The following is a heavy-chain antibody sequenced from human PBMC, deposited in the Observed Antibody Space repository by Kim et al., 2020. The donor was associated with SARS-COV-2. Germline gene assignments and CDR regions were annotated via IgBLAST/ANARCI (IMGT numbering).Heavy chain of an antibody. D-gene: IGHD3-10*01. CDR3: ARDTMDDAFDI. CDR1: GGTFSSYA. Sequence: SVKVSCKASGGTFSSYAISWVRQAPGQGLEWMGRIIPILGMANYAQKFQGRVTITADKSTSTAYMELSSLRSEDTAVYYCARDTMDDAFDIWGQGTMVT. J-gene: IGHJ3*02. CDR2: IIPILGMA. V-gene: IGHV1-69*04.